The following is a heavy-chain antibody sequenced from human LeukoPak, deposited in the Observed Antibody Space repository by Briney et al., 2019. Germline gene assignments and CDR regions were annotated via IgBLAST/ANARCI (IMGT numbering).Heavy chain of an antibody. J-gene: IGHJ5*02. CDR3: ARHESGSGSYSWFDP. Sequence: SETLSLTCTVSGDSISTSNSYWGWIRQPPGKGLEWIGSIYYSGNTYYNASLKSRVTISVDTSKNQFSLKLSSVTAADTAVYCCARHESGSGSYSWFDPWGQGTLVTVSS. CDR2: IYYSGNT. D-gene: IGHD3-10*01. V-gene: IGHV4-39*01. CDR1: GDSISTSNSY.